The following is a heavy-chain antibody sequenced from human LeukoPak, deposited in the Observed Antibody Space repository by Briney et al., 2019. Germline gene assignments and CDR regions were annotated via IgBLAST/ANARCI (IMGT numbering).Heavy chain of an antibody. CDR2: IYYSGST. CDR1: CGSISSSSYY. Sequence: SETLALTCTVSCGSISSSSYYWGWIRQPPGKGLEWVGIIYYSGSTYYNPSPKSRVPISVDTSKNQFSLKVRSVTAADTAVYYCASRDSGSYWYFDYWGEGALVTVSS. CDR3: ASRDSGSYWYFDY. D-gene: IGHD1-26*01. V-gene: IGHV4-39*01. J-gene: IGHJ4*02.